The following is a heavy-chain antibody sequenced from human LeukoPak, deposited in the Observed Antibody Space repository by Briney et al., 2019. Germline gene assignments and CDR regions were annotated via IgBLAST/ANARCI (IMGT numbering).Heavy chain of an antibody. V-gene: IGHV3-30*02. CDR2: IWYDGRDK. Sequence: GGSLRLSCAASGFTFSGCGMHWVRQAPGKGLEWVAFIWYDGRDKYYADSVKGQFTISRDNSKNTLYSQMNSLRAEDTAVYYCAKDPYSYGSYFDYWGQGTLVTVSS. J-gene: IGHJ4*02. D-gene: IGHD5-18*01. CDR3: AKDPYSYGSYFDY. CDR1: GFTFSGCG.